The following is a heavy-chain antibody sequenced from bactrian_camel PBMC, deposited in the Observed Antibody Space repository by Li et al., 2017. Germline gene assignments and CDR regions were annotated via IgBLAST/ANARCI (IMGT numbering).Heavy chain of an antibody. V-gene: IGHV3S40*01. D-gene: IGHD3*01. CDR1: GYTFNTY. CDR3: ASATGLR. CDR2: IDTGDGST. J-gene: IGHJ4*01. Sequence: VQLVESGGGSALVGGSVRLSCAASGYTFNTYSWFRQAPGQEREGVAAIDTGDGSTYYLNSVEGRFYISQDNAKFTVYLRMNNLKPEDTAVYYCASATGLRWGQGTQVTVS.